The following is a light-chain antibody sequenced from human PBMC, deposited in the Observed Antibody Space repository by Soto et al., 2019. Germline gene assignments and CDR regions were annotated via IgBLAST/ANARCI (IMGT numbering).Light chain of an antibody. V-gene: IGKV3-15*01. Sequence: EMVMTQSPAILSVSPGESATLSCRASQSVNSNYLAWYQQHPGQPPRLLIYGISTRATGIPARFSGSGSGTEFTLTISSLQSEDFAVYYCQQRSNWITFGGGTKVDIK. CDR3: QQRSNWIT. CDR1: QSVNSN. J-gene: IGKJ4*01. CDR2: GIS.